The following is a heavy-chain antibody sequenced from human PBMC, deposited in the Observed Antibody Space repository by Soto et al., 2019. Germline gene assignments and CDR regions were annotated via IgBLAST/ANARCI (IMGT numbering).Heavy chain of an antibody. V-gene: IGHV3-13*01. CDR3: ARGFLNYPPKMPGRNAFDI. Sequence: GGSLRLSCAASGFTFSSYDMHWVRQATGKGLEWVSAIGTAGDTYYPGSVKGRFTISRENAKNSLYLQMNGLRAGDTAVYYCARGFLNYPPKMPGRNAFDIWGQGTMVTVSS. CDR1: GFTFSSYD. CDR2: IGTAGDT. D-gene: IGHD1-26*01. J-gene: IGHJ3*02.